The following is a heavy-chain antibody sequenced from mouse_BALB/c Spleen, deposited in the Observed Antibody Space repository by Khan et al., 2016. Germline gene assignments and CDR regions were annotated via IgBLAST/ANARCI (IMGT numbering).Heavy chain of an antibody. CDR1: GFTFNTNA. J-gene: IGHJ3*01. CDR2: IRSKSNNYAT. V-gene: IGHV10S3*01. CDR3: VREGWFAY. Sequence: EVQLVETGGGLVQPKGSLKLSCAASGFTFNTNAMNWVRQAPGKGLEWVARIRSKSNNYATYYADSVKDRFTISRDDSQSMLYLQMNNLKTEDTAMYYCVREGWFAYWGQGTLVTVSA.